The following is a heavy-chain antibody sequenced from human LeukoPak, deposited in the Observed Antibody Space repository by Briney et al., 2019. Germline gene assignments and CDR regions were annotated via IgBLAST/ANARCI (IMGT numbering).Heavy chain of an antibody. J-gene: IGHJ3*02. CDR2: ISYDGSNK. CDR1: GFTFSSYG. V-gene: IGHV3-30*03. D-gene: IGHD3-22*01. CDR3: ASWSYYDSSGYTRAFDI. Sequence: GRSLRLSCAASGFTFSSYGMHWVRQAPGKGLEWVAVISYDGSNKYYADSVKGRFTISRDNSKNTLYLQMNSLRAEDTAVYYCASWSYYDSSGYTRAFDIWGKGTMVTVSS.